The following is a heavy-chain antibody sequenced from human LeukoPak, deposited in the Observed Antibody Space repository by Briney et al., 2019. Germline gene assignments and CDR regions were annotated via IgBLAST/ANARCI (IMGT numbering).Heavy chain of an antibody. CDR2: VSISGGST. J-gene: IGHJ4*02. CDR1: GFIFSSYA. V-gene: IGHV3-23*01. D-gene: IGHD3-22*01. CDR3: ARGTHYYDISGYDY. Sequence: GGSLRLSCAASGFIFSSYAMSWVRQAPGKGLEWVSTVSISGGSTYYADSVKGRFTISRDNSKNTMYLQMNSLRAEDTAVYYCARGTHYYDISGYDYWGQGTLVIVSS.